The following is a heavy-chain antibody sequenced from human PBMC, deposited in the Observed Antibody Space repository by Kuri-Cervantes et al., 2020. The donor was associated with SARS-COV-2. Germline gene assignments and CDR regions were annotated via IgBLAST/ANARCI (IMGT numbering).Heavy chain of an antibody. CDR2: ISHSGNT. CDR3: ARGCNRITIFGVINITAAESWFDP. D-gene: IGHD3-3*01. J-gene: IGHJ5*02. CDR1: GGSLSGHY. Sequence: ESLKISFAVYGGSLSGHYWGWIRQPPGKGLEWIGEISHSGNTNYNPSLKSRLSISLDTSKNQFSLKLSSVTAADTAVYYCARGCNRITIFGVINITAAESWFDPWGQGTLVTVSS. V-gene: IGHV4-34*01.